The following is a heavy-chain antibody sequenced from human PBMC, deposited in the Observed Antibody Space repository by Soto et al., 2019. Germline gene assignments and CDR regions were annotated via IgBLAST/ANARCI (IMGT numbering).Heavy chain of an antibody. Sequence: PGGSLRLSCAASGFTFSSYGMHWVRQAPGKGLEWVAVISYDGSNKYYADSVKGRFTISRDNSKNTLYLQMNSLRAEDTAVYYCAKPPRPTYYYYMDVWGKGTTVTVSS. D-gene: IGHD4-4*01. CDR2: ISYDGSNK. V-gene: IGHV3-30*18. J-gene: IGHJ6*03. CDR1: GFTFSSYG. CDR3: AKPPRPTYYYYMDV.